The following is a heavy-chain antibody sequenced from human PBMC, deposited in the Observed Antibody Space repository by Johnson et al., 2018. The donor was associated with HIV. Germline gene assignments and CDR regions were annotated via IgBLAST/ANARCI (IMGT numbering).Heavy chain of an antibody. V-gene: IGHV3-64*07. D-gene: IGHD3-22*01. J-gene: IGHJ3*02. CDR2: ISSSGDRA. CDR3: ARDRGYWDAFDI. CDR1: GFTFDDYG. Sequence: VQLVESGGSLVQPGGSLRLSCAASGFTFDDYGMSWVRPAPGKGLEYVSAISSSGDRAYSADSVKGRFVMSRDNSQNTVYLQMGSLRAEDTAVYYCARDRGYWDAFDIWGQGTMVTVSS.